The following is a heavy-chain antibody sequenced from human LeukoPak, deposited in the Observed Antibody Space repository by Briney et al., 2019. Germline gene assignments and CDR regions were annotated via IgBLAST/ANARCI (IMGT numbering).Heavy chain of an antibody. J-gene: IGHJ6*04. CDR1: GFTFSSYS. CDR2: ISSSSSYI. V-gene: IGHV3-21*01. Sequence: GGSLRLSCAASGFTFSSYSMNWVRQAPGKGLEGVSSISSSSSYIYYADSVKGRFTISRDNAKNSLYLQMNSLRAEDTAVYYCARDLATADPYYYYGMDVWGKGTTVTVSS. CDR3: ARDLATADPYYYYGMDV. D-gene: IGHD5-12*01.